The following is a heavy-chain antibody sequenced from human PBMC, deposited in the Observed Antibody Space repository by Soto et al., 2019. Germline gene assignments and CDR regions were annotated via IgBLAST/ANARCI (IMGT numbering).Heavy chain of an antibody. CDR2: IIPIFGTA. CDR1: GGTFSSYA. D-gene: IGHD6-13*01. J-gene: IGHJ6*02. V-gene: IGHV1-69*13. Sequence: SVKVSCKASGGTFSSYAISWVRQAPGQGLEWMGGIIPIFGTANYAQKFQGRVTITADESTSTAYMELSSLRSEDTAVYYCARDLPGRSSSWYFARDYYYGMDVWGQGTTVTVSS. CDR3: ARDLPGRSSSWYFARDYYYGMDV.